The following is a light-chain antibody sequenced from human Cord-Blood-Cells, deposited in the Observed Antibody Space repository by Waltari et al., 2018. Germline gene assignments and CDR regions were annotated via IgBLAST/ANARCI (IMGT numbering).Light chain of an antibody. CDR3: QQSYSTPFP. V-gene: IGKV1-39*01. CDR1: QSIISY. J-gene: IGKJ3*01. Sequence: DIQMTQSPSSLSASVGDRVTITCRASQSIISYLNWYQQKPGKAPKLLIYAASSLKSGVQSRLSGGGSGTDFTFTISSRQPEDFPTYYCQQSYSTPFPFGPGTKVDIK. CDR2: AAS.